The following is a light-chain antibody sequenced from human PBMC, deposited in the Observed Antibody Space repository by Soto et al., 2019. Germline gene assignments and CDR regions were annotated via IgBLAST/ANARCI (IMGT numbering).Light chain of an antibody. CDR3: QQYGSSPRT. CDR1: QSVSSSY. CDR2: GAS. Sequence: EIALTQSPGTLSLSPGERATLSCRASQSVSSSYLAWYQQKPGQAPRLLIYGASSRATGIPDRFSGSGSGTDFILTISRLEPEDFAVYYCQQYGSSPRTFGQGTKLEIK. J-gene: IGKJ2*01. V-gene: IGKV3-20*01.